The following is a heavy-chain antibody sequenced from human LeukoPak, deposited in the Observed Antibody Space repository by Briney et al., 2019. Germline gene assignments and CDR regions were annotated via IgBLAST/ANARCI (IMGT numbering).Heavy chain of an antibody. Sequence: SETLSLTCTVSGGSISSYYWSWIRQPPGKGLEWIGYIYYSGSTNYNPSLKSRVTISVDSSKNQFSLKLSSVTAADTAVYYCARGGGYDIFTGYYSEYFDYWGQGTLVTVSS. D-gene: IGHD3-9*01. J-gene: IGHJ4*02. CDR1: GGSISSYY. V-gene: IGHV4-59*01. CDR2: IYYSGST. CDR3: ARGGGYDIFTGYYSEYFDY.